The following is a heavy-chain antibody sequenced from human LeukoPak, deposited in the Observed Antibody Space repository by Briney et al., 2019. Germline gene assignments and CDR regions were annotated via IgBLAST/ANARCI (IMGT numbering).Heavy chain of an antibody. J-gene: IGHJ3*02. CDR1: GYSISSGYY. CDR2: IYHCGST. D-gene: IGHD5-12*01. Sequence: SETLSLTCTVSGYSISSGYYWGWIRQPPGKGLEWIGSIYHCGSTYYNPSLHSRVTISVDTSKNQFSLKLRSVTAAYTPVNYCARVYGSGYDFGGAFDIWGQGTMVTASS. CDR3: ARVYGSGYDFGGAFDI. V-gene: IGHV4-38-2*02.